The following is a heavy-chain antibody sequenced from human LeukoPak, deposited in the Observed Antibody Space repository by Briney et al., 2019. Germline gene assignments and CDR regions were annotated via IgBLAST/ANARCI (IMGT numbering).Heavy chain of an antibody. J-gene: IGHJ6*02. CDR2: IYYSGST. V-gene: IGHV4-59*08. Sequence: PSETLSLTCTVSGGSISSYYWSWIRQPPGKGLEWIGYIYYSGSTNYNPSLKSRVTISVDTSKNQFSLKLSSVTAADTAVYYCAQSSGTPLYYYGMDVWGQGTTVTVSS. CDR3: AQSSGTPLYYYGMDV. CDR1: GGSISSYY. D-gene: IGHD3-10*01.